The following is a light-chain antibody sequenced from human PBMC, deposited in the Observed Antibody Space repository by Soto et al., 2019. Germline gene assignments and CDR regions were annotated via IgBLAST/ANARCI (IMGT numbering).Light chain of an antibody. CDR3: QKYNSAPYT. V-gene: IGKV1-27*01. Sequence: DIQMTQSPYSLSASVGDRVTITCRASQDISNYLAWYQQKPGKVPKLLIYATSTLQSGVPSRFSGSGSGTDFTLTINSLQPEDVAAYYCQKYNSAPYTFGQGTKLEIK. CDR1: QDISNY. J-gene: IGKJ2*01. CDR2: ATS.